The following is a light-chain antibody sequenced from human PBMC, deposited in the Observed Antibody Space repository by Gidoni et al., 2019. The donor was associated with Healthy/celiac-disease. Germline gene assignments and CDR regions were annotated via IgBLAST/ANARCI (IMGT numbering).Light chain of an antibody. CDR3: QQYYSTPPLT. CDR1: QSVLYSSNNKNY. Sequence: DIVITQSPDSLAASLGERATINCKSSQSVLYSSNNKNYLAWYQQKPGQPPKLLIYWASTRESGVPDRFSGSGSGTDFTLTISSLQAEDVAVYYCQQYYSTPPLTFGGGTKVEIK. J-gene: IGKJ4*01. V-gene: IGKV4-1*01. CDR2: WAS.